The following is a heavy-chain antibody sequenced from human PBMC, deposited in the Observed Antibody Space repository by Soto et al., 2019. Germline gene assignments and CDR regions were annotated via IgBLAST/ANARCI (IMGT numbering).Heavy chain of an antibody. D-gene: IGHD3-16*02. CDR2: FDPEDGET. J-gene: IGHJ4*02. CDR1: GYTLTELS. V-gene: IGHV1-24*01. CDR3: ATKLRYVWGSYRSYYFDY. Sequence: ASVKVSCKVSGYTLTELSMHWVRQAPGKGLEWMGGFDPEDGETIYAQKFQGRVTMTEDTSTDTAYMELSSLRSEDTAVYYCATKLRYVWGSYRSYYFDYWGQGTLVTVSS.